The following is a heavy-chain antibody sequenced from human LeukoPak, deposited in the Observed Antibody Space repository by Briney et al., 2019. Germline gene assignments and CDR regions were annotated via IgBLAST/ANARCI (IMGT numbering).Heavy chain of an antibody. D-gene: IGHD1-1*01. CDR1: GGSIINRSYY. CDR3: VPRNGDYSYMDV. V-gene: IGHV4-39*01. Sequence: PSETLSLTCTVSGGSIINRSYYWDWIRQPPGKGLEWIGSIYYSGTTYYNPSLKSRVTMSVDASKNQFSLKLSSVTAADTAVYYCVPRNGDYSYMDVWGKGTTVTVSS. CDR2: IYYSGTT. J-gene: IGHJ6*03.